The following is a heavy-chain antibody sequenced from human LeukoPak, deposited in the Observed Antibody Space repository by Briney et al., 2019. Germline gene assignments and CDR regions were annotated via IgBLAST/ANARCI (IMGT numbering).Heavy chain of an antibody. D-gene: IGHD2-2*01. CDR3: ARAGGVYCSSTSCSKLNWFDP. J-gene: IGHJ5*02. CDR1: GGSISSGGYY. V-gene: IGHV4-31*03. Sequence: PSQTLCLTCTVSGGSISSGGYYWSWIRQHPGKGLEWIGYIYYSGSTYYNPSLKSRVTISVDTSKNQFSLKLSSVTAADTAVYYCARAGGVYCSSTSCSKLNWFDPWGQGTLVTVSS. CDR2: IYYSGST.